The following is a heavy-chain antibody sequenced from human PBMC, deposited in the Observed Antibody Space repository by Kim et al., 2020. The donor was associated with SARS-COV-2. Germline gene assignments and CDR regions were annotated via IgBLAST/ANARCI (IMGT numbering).Heavy chain of an antibody. Sequence: SVKVSCKASGGTFSSYAISWVRQAPGQGLEWMGGIIPIFGTANYAQKFQGRVTITADESTSTAYMELSSLRSEDTAVYYCARVKGLSGYDLPPQHWGQGTLVTVSS. CDR2: IIPIFGTA. D-gene: IGHD5-12*01. J-gene: IGHJ4*02. V-gene: IGHV1-69*13. CDR1: GGTFSSYA. CDR3: ARVKGLSGYDLPPQH.